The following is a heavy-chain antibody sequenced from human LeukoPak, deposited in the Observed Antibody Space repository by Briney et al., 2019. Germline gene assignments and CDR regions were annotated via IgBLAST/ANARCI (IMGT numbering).Heavy chain of an antibody. CDR1: GGSISSYY. CDR2: IYTSGST. J-gene: IGHJ6*03. CDR3: ARARYSSSWYPGNYYYYMDV. D-gene: IGHD6-13*01. Sequence: SETLSLTCTVSGGSISSYYWSWLRQPAGKGLEWIGRIYTSGSTNYNPSLKSRVTMSVDTSKNQFPLKLSSVTAADTAVYYCARARYSSSWYPGNYYYYMDVWGKGTTVTISS. V-gene: IGHV4-4*07.